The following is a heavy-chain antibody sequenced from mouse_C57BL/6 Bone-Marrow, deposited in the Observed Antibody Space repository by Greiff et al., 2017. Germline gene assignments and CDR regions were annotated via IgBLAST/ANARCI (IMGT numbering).Heavy chain of an antibody. CDR2: IDPENGDT. CDR3: TTPISTVVATDY. D-gene: IGHD1-1*01. V-gene: IGHV14-4*01. Sequence: VQLQQSGAELVRPGASVKLSCTASGFTFKDDYMHWVKQRPEQGLEWIGRIDPENGDTDYAAKFQGKATITADTSSNTAYLQLSSLTSEDTAVYSCTTPISTVVATDYWGRGTTLTVSS. J-gene: IGHJ2*01. CDR1: GFTFKDDY.